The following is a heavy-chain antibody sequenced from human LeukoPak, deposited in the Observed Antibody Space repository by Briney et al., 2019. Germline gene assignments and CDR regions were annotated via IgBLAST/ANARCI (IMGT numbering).Heavy chain of an antibody. CDR1: GFTFDDYG. D-gene: IGHD3-22*01. V-gene: IGHV3-20*04. Sequence: GGSLRLSCAASGFTFDDYGMSWVRQAPGKGLEWVSGINWNGGGTGYADSVKGRFTISRDNAKNSLYLQRNSLRAEDTALYYCARDRRGLYYDSSGYVVNWGQGTLVTVSS. CDR3: ARDRRGLYYDSSGYVVN. J-gene: IGHJ4*02. CDR2: INWNGGGT.